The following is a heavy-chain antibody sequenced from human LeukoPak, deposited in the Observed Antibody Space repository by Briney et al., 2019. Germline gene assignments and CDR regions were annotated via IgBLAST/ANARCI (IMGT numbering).Heavy chain of an antibody. V-gene: IGHV4-4*07. D-gene: IGHD6-19*01. CDR1: GGSISSCH. J-gene: IGHJ4*02. CDR2: ISTSGTT. Sequence: SETLSLTCTVSGGSISSCHWSWIRQPPGKGLEWIGRISTSGTTNYNPSLKSRLTISVDTSENQFSLNLISVTAADTAVYYGARENVAVAGRGTDFWGQGTLVTISS. CDR3: ARENVAVAGRGTDF.